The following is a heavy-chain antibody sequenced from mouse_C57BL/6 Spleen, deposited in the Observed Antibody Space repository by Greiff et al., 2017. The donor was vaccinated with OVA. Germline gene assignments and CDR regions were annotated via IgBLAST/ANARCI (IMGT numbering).Heavy chain of an antibody. CDR1: GYAFSSYW. CDR2: IYPGDGDT. D-gene: IGHD1-1*01. CDR3: ARLNYGSSYWYFDV. Sequence: QVQLKESGAELVKPGASVKISCKASGYAFSSYWMNWVKQRPGKGLEWIGQIYPGDGDTNYNGKFKGKATLTADKSSSTAYMQLSSLTSEDSAVYFCARLNYGSSYWYFDVWGTGTTVTVSS. J-gene: IGHJ1*03. V-gene: IGHV1-80*01.